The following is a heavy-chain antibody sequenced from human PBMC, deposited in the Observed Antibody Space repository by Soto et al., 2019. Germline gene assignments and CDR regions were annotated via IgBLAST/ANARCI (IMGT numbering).Heavy chain of an antibody. Sequence: QLQLQESGSGLVKPSQTLSLTCAVSGGSISSGGYSWSWIRQPPGKGLEWIGYIYHGGSTYYNPSLESRVTISVDRSKNQFSLKLSSLTAADTAVYYCARDCSSLASGMDVWGQGTTVTVSS. J-gene: IGHJ6*02. CDR1: GGSISSGGYS. V-gene: IGHV4-30-2*01. CDR3: ARDCSSLASGMDV. CDR2: IYHGGST. D-gene: IGHD2-2*01.